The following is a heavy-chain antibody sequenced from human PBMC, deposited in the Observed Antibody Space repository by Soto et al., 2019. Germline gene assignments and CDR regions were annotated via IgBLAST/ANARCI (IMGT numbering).Heavy chain of an antibody. CDR3: VRPDSTGYYSH. V-gene: IGHV5-51*01. D-gene: IGHD3-22*01. J-gene: IGHJ4*02. CDR1: GYSFTNYW. CDR2: INPADSDT. Sequence: GASLKISCKGSGYSFTNYWIGWVRQMPGKGLEWMGIINPADSDTRYSPSFQGQVTVSVDKSISTAYLQRGSLKASDTAMYYCVRPDSTGYYSHWGQGTPVTVSS.